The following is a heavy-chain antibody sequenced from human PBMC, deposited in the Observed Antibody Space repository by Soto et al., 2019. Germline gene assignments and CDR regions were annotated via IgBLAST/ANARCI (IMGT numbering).Heavy chain of an antibody. Sequence: LRLSCAASWFTFSGSAMHWVRQASGKGLEWVGRIRSKANSYATAYAASVKGRFTISRDDSKNTAYLQMSSLKTEDTAVYYCTTDYDFWSGYWSHYYGMDVWGQGTTVTVSS. CDR1: WFTFSGSA. V-gene: IGHV3-73*01. CDR2: IRSKANSYAT. D-gene: IGHD3-3*01. CDR3: TTDYDFWSGYWSHYYGMDV. J-gene: IGHJ6*02.